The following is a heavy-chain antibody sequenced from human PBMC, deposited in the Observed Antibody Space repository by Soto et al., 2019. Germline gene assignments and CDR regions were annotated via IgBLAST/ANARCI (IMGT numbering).Heavy chain of an antibody. CDR3: ARYKAGVGPNALDI. Sequence: SVKVSCKASEGTFSSDGFIWVRQAPGQGLEWMGGIIPIYGTANYAQKFQGRVTITADVSTTTAYMALSSLRSEDTAIYYCARYKAGVGPNALDIWGQGTMVTGSS. D-gene: IGHD3-10*01. CDR1: EGTFSSDG. CDR2: IIPIYGTA. J-gene: IGHJ3*02. V-gene: IGHV1-69*13.